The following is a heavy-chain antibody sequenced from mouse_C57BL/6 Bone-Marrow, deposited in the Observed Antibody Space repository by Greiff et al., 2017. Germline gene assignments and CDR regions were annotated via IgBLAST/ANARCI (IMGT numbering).Heavy chain of an antibody. CDR1: GYTFTSYW. Sequence: QVQLQQSGAELVRPGSSVKLSCKASGYTFTSYWMDWVKQRPGQGLEWIGNIYPCDSETHYNQNFKDKATLTVDKSSSTAYMQLSNLTSEDSAVYYCARSIGDYWGQGTTLTVSA. CDR2: IYPCDSET. D-gene: IGHD2-14*01. V-gene: IGHV1-61*01. J-gene: IGHJ2*01. CDR3: ARSIGDY.